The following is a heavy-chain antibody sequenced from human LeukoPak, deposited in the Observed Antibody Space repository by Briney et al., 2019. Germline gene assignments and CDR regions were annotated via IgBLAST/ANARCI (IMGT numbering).Heavy chain of an antibody. V-gene: IGHV5-51*01. D-gene: IGHD3-22*01. CDR1: GYSFTSYW. Sequence: GESLKISCKGSGYSFTSYWIGWVRQMPGKGLEWMGIIYPGDSDTRYSPSFQGQVTISADKSISTAYLQWSSLKASDTAMYYCARQGPDSSGYYPRLGGYYYYYYMDVWGKGTTVTVSS. CDR2: IYPGDSDT. CDR3: ARQGPDSSGYYPRLGGYYYYYYMDV. J-gene: IGHJ6*03.